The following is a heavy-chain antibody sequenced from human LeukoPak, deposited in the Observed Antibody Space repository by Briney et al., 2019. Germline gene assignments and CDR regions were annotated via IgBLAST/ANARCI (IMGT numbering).Heavy chain of an antibody. Sequence: ASVKASCKVSGYTLTELSVHWVRQAPGKGLECMGGFDPEDGETIYAQKFQGRVTMTEDTSTDTAYMELSSLRSEDTAVYYCATSRTLSGSYYYYYYGMDVWGQGTTVTVSS. D-gene: IGHD3-10*01. CDR2: FDPEDGET. CDR3: ATSRTLSGSYYYYYYGMDV. CDR1: GYTLTELS. J-gene: IGHJ6*02. V-gene: IGHV1-24*01.